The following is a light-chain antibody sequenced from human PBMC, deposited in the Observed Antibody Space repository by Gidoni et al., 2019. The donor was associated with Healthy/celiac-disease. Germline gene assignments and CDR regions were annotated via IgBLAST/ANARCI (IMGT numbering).Light chain of an antibody. CDR2: GAS. Sequence: ETVLTQSPGTLSLSPGERATLSCRASQRVSSSYLAWYQQKPGQAPRLLIYGASSRATGIPDRFSGSGSGTDFTLTISRLEPEDFAVYYCQQYGSSRTFGQXTKVEIK. CDR3: QQYGSSRT. CDR1: QRVSSSY. V-gene: IGKV3-20*01. J-gene: IGKJ1*01.